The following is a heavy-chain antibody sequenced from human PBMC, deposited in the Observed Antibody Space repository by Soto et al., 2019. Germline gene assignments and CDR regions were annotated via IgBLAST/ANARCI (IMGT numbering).Heavy chain of an antibody. CDR3: ARQGAGAFDY. V-gene: IGHV1-18*04. CDR2: ISAYSGNT. Sequence: QVQLVQSGAEVKKPGASAKVSCKASGYTFTDYHINWVRLAPGQGPQWMGWISAYSGNTFYAQNFQGRLTMTTDTSTSTAYMELRSLRSDDTAIYYCARQGAGAFDYWGQGTLVIVSS. CDR1: GYTFTDYH. J-gene: IGHJ4*02. D-gene: IGHD3-10*01.